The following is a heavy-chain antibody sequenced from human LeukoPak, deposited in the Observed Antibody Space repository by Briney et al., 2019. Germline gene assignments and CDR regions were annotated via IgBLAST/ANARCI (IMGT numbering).Heavy chain of an antibody. J-gene: IGHJ2*01. CDR1: GGSISSYY. Sequence: AETLSPTRTVSGGSISSYYLSWIRQPPGKGLEWIGYIYYSGSTNYNPSLKSRVTISVDTSKNQFSLKLSSVTAADTAVYYCARGIETDLWGSGNLDRLSS. D-gene: IGHD2/OR15-2a*01. CDR2: IYYSGST. V-gene: IGHV4-59*08. CDR3: ARGIETDL.